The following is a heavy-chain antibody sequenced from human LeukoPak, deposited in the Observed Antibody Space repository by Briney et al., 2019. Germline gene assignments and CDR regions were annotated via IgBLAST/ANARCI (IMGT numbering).Heavy chain of an antibody. V-gene: IGHV3-7*01. J-gene: IGHJ5*02. CDR2: IKQDGSEK. CDR3: ARERYYSGSSMFDP. CDR1: GFTFSSYW. Sequence: GGSLRLSCAASGFTFSSYWMTWVRQAPGKGLEWVANIKQDGSEKYYVDSVKGRFTISRDNAKNSLYVQMNSLRAEDTAVYYCARERYYSGSSMFDPWGQGTLVTVSS. D-gene: IGHD3-10*01.